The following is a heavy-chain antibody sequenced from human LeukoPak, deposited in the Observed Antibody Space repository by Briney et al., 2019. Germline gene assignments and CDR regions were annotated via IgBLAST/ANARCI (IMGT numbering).Heavy chain of an antibody. V-gene: IGHV3-23*01. J-gene: IGHJ4*02. D-gene: IGHD6-19*01. CDR3: AKSTSGWSFDS. CDR1: GFTFSSYA. Sequence: GRSLRLSCAASGFTFSSYAMSWVRQAPGEGLEWVSGISGSGGSTYYADSVKGRFTMSRDNSKNTLYLQMNSLRAEDTAVYYCAKSTSGWSFDSWGQGTPVSVSS. CDR2: ISGSGGST.